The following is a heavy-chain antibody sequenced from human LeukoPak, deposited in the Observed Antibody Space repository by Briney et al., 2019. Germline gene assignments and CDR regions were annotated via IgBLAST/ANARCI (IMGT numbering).Heavy chain of an antibody. CDR3: ARSRGRSMVRGVIGY. V-gene: IGHV4-59*08. CDR1: GGSISSYY. J-gene: IGHJ4*02. CDR2: IYYSGST. Sequence: SETLSLTCTVSGGSISSYYWSWIRQPPGKGLEWIGYIYYSGSTNYNPSLKSRVTISVDTSKNQFSLKLSSVTAADTAVYYCARSRGRSMVRGVIGYWGQGTLVTVSS. D-gene: IGHD3-10*01.